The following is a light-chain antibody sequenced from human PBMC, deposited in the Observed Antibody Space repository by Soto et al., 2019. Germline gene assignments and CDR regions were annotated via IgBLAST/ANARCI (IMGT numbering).Light chain of an antibody. J-gene: IGLJ3*02. Sequence: QSALTQPASVSGSPGQSITISCTGTSSDVGSYNLVSWYQQHPGKAPKLMIYEVSKRHSGVSNRFSGSKSGNTASLTISGLQAEEEADYYCCSYAGSSTPNWVFGGGTKLTVL. CDR2: EVS. CDR3: CSYAGSSTPNWV. CDR1: SSDVGSYNL. V-gene: IGLV2-23*02.